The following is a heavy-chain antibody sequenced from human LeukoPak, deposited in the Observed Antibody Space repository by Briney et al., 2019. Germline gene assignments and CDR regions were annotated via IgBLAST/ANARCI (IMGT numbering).Heavy chain of an antibody. CDR2: IFYSGST. V-gene: IGHV4-59*01. J-gene: IGHJ4*02. Sequence: SETLSLTCIVSGGSISSYYWSWIRQPPGKGLDWIGNIFYSGSTNYNPSFKSRVTISVDTSKNQLSLKLRSVTAADTAVYYCARAKPKNMVRGLIMRRESRYYFDYWGQGTLVTVSS. D-gene: IGHD3-10*01. CDR1: GGSISSYY. CDR3: ARAKPKNMVRGLIMRRESRYYFDY.